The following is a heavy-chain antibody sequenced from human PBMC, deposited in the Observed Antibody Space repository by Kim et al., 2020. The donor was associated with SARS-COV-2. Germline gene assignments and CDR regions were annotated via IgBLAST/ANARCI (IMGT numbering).Heavy chain of an antibody. CDR1: GYSVTSYW. CDR2: IYPGDSDT. D-gene: IGHD5-12*01. J-gene: IGHJ4*02. V-gene: IGHV5-51*01. CDR3: ARRSFSGYALDH. Sequence: GESLKISCKASGYSVTSYWIGWVRQMPGKGLEWMGFIYPGDSDTRYSPSFRGRVTVSADKSFSTAYLQWSSLQASDTAIYYCARRSFSGYALDHWGQGTLVTVSS.